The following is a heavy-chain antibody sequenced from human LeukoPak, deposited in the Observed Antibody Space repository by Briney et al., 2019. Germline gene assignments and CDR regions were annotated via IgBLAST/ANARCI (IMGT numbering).Heavy chain of an antibody. V-gene: IGHV1-46*01. J-gene: IGHJ5*02. CDR1: GYTFTSYY. Sequence: ASVKVSCKASGYTFTSYYMHWVRLAPGQGLEWMGIINPSGGSTSYAQKFQGRVTMTRDTSTSTVYMELSSLRSEDTAVYYCARSGDTAMVTVGWFDPRGQGTLVTVSS. CDR2: INPSGGST. D-gene: IGHD5-18*01. CDR3: ARSGDTAMVTVGWFDP.